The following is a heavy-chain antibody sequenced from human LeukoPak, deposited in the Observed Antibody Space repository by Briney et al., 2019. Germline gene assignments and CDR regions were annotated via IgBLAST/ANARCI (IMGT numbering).Heavy chain of an antibody. D-gene: IGHD2-21*02. V-gene: IGHV3-30*18. CDR1: GFTFNIYG. Sequence: GGSLRLSCAASGFTFNIYGMLWVRQAPGKGLEWVAVISYDGSNKYYADSVKGRFTISRDNSKNTLYLQMNSLRTEDTAVYYCANSRQLLLRLPFDSWGQGTLVIVSS. CDR2: ISYDGSNK. CDR3: ANSRQLLLRLPFDS. J-gene: IGHJ5*01.